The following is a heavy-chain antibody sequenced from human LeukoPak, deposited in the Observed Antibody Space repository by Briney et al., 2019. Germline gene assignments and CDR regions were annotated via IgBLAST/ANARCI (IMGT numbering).Heavy chain of an antibody. Sequence: GASVKVSCKASGYTFTGYYMHWVRQAPGQGLEWMGWINPNSGGTNYAQKLQGRVTMTTDTSTSTAYMELRSLRSDDTAVYYCARGYSSSSRGFDYWGQGTLVTVSS. D-gene: IGHD6-6*01. CDR3: ARGYSSSSRGFDY. CDR2: INPNSGGT. CDR1: GYTFTGYY. V-gene: IGHV1-2*02. J-gene: IGHJ4*02.